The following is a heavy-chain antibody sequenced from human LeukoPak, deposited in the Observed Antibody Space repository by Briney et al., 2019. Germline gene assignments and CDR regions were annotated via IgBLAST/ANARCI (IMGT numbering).Heavy chain of an antibody. J-gene: IGHJ3*02. D-gene: IGHD3-22*01. Sequence: SVKVSCKASGGTFSSYAISWVRQAPGQRLEWMGGIIPIFGTANYAQKFQGRVTITADESTSTAYMELSSLRSEDTAVYYCAGPDYYDSSGYDAFDIWGQGTMVTVSS. CDR3: AGPDYYDSSGYDAFDI. CDR1: GGTFSSYA. V-gene: IGHV1-69*01. CDR2: IIPIFGTA.